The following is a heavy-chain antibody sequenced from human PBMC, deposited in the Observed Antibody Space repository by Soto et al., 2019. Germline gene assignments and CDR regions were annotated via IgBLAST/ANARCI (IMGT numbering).Heavy chain of an antibody. CDR3: AKDRARGYCTSTGCYGDYYYYMDV. D-gene: IGHD2-2*01. CDR1: GFTFSNHA. V-gene: IGHV3-23*01. J-gene: IGHJ6*03. CDR2: ISHSGGST. Sequence: GGSLRLSCTASGFTFSNHAMTWVRQAPGKGLEWVSAISHSGGSTYYADSVKGRFTISRDNSKNMLYLRMNSLAAEDTAVYYCAKDRARGYCTSTGCYGDYYYYMDVWGKGTTVTVSS.